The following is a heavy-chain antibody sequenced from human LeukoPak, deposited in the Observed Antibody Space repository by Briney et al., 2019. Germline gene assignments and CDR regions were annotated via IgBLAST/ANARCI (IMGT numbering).Heavy chain of an antibody. CDR1: GNYW. V-gene: IGHV3-74*01. J-gene: IGHJ4*02. CDR3: VSFYETY. CDR2: INSDGSWT. Sequence: GGSLRLSCAASGNYWIHWVRQAPGKGLVWVSHINSDGSWTSYADSVKGRFTISKDNAKNTVYLQMNSLRAEDTAVYYCVSFYETYWGRGTLVTVSS. D-gene: IGHD2/OR15-2a*01.